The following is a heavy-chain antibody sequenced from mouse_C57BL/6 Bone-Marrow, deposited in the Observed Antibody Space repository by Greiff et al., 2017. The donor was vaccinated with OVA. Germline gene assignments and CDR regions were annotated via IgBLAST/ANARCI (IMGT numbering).Heavy chain of an antibody. J-gene: IGHJ2*01. V-gene: IGHV1-69*01. CDR2: IDPSDSYT. Sequence: QVQLQQPGAELVMPGASVKLSCKASGYTFTSYWMHWVKQRPGQGLEWIGEIDPSDSYTNYNQKFKGKSTLTVDKSSSTAYMQISSLTSEDSAVYYCARDGHGSSYDYWGQGTTLTVSS. CDR1: GYTFTSYW. D-gene: IGHD1-1*01. CDR3: ARDGHGSSYDY.